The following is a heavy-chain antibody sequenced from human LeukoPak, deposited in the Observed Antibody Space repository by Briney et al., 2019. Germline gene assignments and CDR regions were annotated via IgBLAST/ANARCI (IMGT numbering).Heavy chain of an antibody. Sequence: SQTLSLTCAISGDSVSSNSAAWNWIRQSPSRGLEWLGGTYYRSKWYIDYAVSVKSRISISPDTPQSQFSLQLNSVTPEDTAVYYCAREGVPHRYCSSTSCYRAGFDYWGQGTLVTVSS. J-gene: IGHJ4*02. CDR1: GDSVSSNSAA. CDR3: AREGVPHRYCSSTSCYRAGFDY. V-gene: IGHV6-1*01. CDR2: TYYRSKWYI. D-gene: IGHD2-2*01.